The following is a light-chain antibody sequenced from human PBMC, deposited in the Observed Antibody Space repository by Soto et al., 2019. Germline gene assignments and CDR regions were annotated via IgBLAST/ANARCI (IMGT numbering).Light chain of an antibody. J-gene: IGLJ2*01. CDR1: SSDVGGYNY. CDR2: EVS. CDR3: RSYTSSSPNVV. V-gene: IGLV2-14*01. Sequence: QSALTQPASVSGSPGQSITISCTGTSSDVGGYNYVSWYQQHPGKAPKLMIYEVSNRPSGVSNRFSGSKSGNTASLTISGLQAEDEADYYCRSYTSSSPNVVFGGGTKVTVL.